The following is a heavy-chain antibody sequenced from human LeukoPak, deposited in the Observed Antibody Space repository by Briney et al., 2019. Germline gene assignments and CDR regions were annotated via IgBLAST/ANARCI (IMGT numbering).Heavy chain of an antibody. CDR3: AREEGTDCGGDCYSGY. CDR2: ISSSSSYI. V-gene: IGHV3-21*01. D-gene: IGHD2-21*02. Sequence: PGGSLRLSCGASGFTFSSYSMNWVRQAPGKGPEWVSSISSSSSYIYYADSVKGRFTVSKDNAKNSLYLQMNSLRAEDTAVYYCAREEGTDCGGDCYSGYWGQGTLVTVSS. CDR1: GFTFSSYS. J-gene: IGHJ4*02.